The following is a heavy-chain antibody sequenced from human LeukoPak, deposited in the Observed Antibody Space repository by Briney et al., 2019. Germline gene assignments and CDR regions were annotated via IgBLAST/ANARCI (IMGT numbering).Heavy chain of an antibody. CDR2: MNPNSGNT. J-gene: IGHJ6*03. V-gene: IGHV1-8*03. CDR3: ARGPSGSYEYYYYYMDV. CDR1: GYTFTSYD. D-gene: IGHD1-26*01. Sequence: ASVKVSCKASGYTFTSYDINWVRQATGQGLEWMGWMNPNSGNTGYAQKFQGRVTITRNTSISTAYMELSSLRSEDTAVYYCARGPSGSYEYYYYYMDVWGKGTTVTVSS.